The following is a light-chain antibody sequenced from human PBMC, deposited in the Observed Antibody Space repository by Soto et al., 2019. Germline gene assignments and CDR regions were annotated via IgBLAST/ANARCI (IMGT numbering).Light chain of an antibody. CDR3: QQYYIYPYT. CDR2: SAS. CDR1: QGISIY. J-gene: IGKJ2*01. Sequence: AIRLTQSPSSFSASTGDRVTITCRASQGISIYLAWYQQKPGKAPKLLIYSASTLQSGVPSRFSGSGSGTDFTLTISCLQSEDFATYYCQQYYIYPYTFGQGTKLEIK. V-gene: IGKV1-8*01.